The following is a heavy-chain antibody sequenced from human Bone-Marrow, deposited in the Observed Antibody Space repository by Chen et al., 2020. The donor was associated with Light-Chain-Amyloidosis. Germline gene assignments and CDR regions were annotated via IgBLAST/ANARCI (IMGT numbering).Heavy chain of an antibody. CDR2: IYPDDSDA. Sequence: EQSGPEVKKPGESLKISCKGSGYTFPNYWIGWVRQMPGKGLEWMGVIYPDDSDARYSPSFEGQVTISADKSITTAYLQWRSLKASDTAMYYCARRRDGYNFDYWGQGTLV. V-gene: IGHV5-51*01. CDR3: ARRRDGYNFDY. CDR1: GYTFPNYW. D-gene: IGHD5-12*01. J-gene: IGHJ4*02.